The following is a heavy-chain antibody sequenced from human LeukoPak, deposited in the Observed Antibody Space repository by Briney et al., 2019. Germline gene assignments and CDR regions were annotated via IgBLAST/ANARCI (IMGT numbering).Heavy chain of an antibody. V-gene: IGHV3-74*01. CDR1: GFTFNRYW. CDR2: INSDGNST. CDR3: ARAYYDSSGRYFDY. J-gene: IGHJ4*02. D-gene: IGHD3-22*01. Sequence: PGGSLRLSCAASGFTFNRYWMHWVRQAPGKGLVWVSRINSDGNSTSYADSVKGRFTISRDNAKNTLYLQMNSLRAEDKAVYYCARAYYDSSGRYFDYWGQGTLVTVSS.